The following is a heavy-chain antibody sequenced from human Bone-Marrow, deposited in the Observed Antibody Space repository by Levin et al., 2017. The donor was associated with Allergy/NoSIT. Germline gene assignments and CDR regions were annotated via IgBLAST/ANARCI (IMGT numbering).Heavy chain of an antibody. D-gene: IGHD3-22*01. J-gene: IGHJ3*02. Sequence: SETLSLTCTVSGGSISSYYWSWIRQPPGKGLEWLGYIYYSGSTNYNPSLKSRVTISVDTSKNQFSLKLSSVTAADTAVYYCARALTPPLGIVVVTPAPFDIWGQGTMVTVSS. CDR2: IYYSGST. CDR3: ARALTPPLGIVVVTPAPFDI. CDR1: GGSISSYY. V-gene: IGHV4-59*01.